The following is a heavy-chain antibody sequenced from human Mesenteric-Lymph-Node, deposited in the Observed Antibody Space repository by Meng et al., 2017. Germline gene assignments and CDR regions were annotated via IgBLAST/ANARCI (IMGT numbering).Heavy chain of an antibody. CDR2: MDYRGST. Sequence: VQLQQWGAGLLQPSETLSLTCPVSGDSISRGEYFWIWIRQPPGKGLEWIGYMDYRGSTFYNPSLKSRVTISVDTSKNQFSLKLSSVTAADTAVYFCARGELLWDYWGQGTLVTVSS. D-gene: IGHD2-2*01. V-gene: IGHV4-30-4*01. J-gene: IGHJ4*02. CDR1: GDSISRGEYF. CDR3: ARGELLWDY.